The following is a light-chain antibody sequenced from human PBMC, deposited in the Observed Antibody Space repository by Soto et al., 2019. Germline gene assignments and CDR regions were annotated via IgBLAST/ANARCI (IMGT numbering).Light chain of an antibody. CDR2: XNX. CDR1: SSNIGSNT. CDR3: VAWDDSLNGYVV. J-gene: IGLJ2*01. Sequence: QLVLTQPPSASGTPGQRVTISCSGSSSNIGSNTVNWYQQLPGTAPKXXXXXNXXXXXXXPXXXSGSKSGTSASLAISGLXXXXXXXXXXVAWDDSLNGYVVFGGGTKVTVL. V-gene: IGLV1-44*01.